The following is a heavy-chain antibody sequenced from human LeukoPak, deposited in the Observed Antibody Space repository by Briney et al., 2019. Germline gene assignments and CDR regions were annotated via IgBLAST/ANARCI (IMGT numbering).Heavy chain of an antibody. D-gene: IGHD2-15*01. CDR2: IYHSGGT. CDR3: ATRANIVVVVAATEGAFDI. CDR1: GYSISSGYS. Sequence: PSETLSLTCTVSGYSISSGYSWAWIRRPPGKGLEWIGSIYHSGGTYYNPYLKSRVTISVDTSKNQFSLKLSSVTAADTAVYYCATRANIVVVVAATEGAFDIWGQGTMVTVSS. V-gene: IGHV4-38-2*02. J-gene: IGHJ3*02.